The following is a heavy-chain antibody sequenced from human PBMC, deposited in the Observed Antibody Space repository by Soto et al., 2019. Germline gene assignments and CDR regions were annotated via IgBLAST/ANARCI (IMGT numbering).Heavy chain of an antibody. J-gene: IGHJ6*03. CDR1: GFTFSSYG. V-gene: IGHV3-30*18. Sequence: GGSLRLSCAASGFTFSSYGMHWVRQAPGKGLEWVAVISYDGSNKYYADSVKGRFTISRDNSKNTLYLQMNSLRAEDTAVYYCAKVYHGDYLDYYYYMDVWGKGTTVTGSS. D-gene: IGHD4-17*01. CDR2: ISYDGSNK. CDR3: AKVYHGDYLDYYYYMDV.